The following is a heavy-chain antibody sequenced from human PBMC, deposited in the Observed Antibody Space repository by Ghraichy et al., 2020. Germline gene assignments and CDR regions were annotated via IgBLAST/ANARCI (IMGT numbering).Heavy chain of an antibody. CDR1: GYTLTELR. J-gene: IGHJ3*02. V-gene: IGHV1-24*01. Sequence: ASVKVSCKASGYTLTELRIHWVRQAPGEGLEWMGGFDPEDGETVYAHKLQGRVTLTEDTSTDTAYMGMSSLRSEDTAVYYCATILGTGAFDIWGQGTMIIVSS. CDR2: FDPEDGET. CDR3: ATILGTGAFDI. D-gene: IGHD7-27*01.